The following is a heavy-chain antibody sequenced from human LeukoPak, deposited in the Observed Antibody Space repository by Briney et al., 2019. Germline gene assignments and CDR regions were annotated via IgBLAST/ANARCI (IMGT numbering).Heavy chain of an antibody. CDR3: ARGGRQQWLLFAFHI. Sequence: SETLSLTCTVSGGSISNYYWSWIRQAPGEGLEWIGNIYYSGSTKYNPSPKSRVTLSVGTSKNQFSPNLSSVTAADTAVYYCARGGRQQWLLFAFHIWGQGTMVTVSS. V-gene: IGHV4-59*01. D-gene: IGHD2-21*02. J-gene: IGHJ3*02. CDR2: IYYSGST. CDR1: GGSISNYY.